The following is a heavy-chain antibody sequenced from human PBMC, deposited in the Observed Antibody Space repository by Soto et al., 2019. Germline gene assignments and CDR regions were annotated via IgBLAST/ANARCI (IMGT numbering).Heavy chain of an antibody. J-gene: IGHJ6*03. CDR3: ARGVSNYDFWSGYSHYYYYMDV. Sequence: SETLSLTYAFYGGSFSVYYWSWIRQPPGFGLEWIGEINHSGSTNYNPSLKSRVTISVDTSKSQFSLKLSSVTVADTAIYYCARGVSNYDFWSGYSHYYYYMDVWGKGTTVS. CDR1: GGSFSVYY. D-gene: IGHD3-3*01. V-gene: IGHV4-34*01. CDR2: INHSGST.